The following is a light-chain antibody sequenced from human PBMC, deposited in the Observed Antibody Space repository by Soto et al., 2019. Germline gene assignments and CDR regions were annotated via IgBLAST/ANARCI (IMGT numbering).Light chain of an antibody. CDR2: FAS. CDR3: QQYNNWPLT. CDR1: QSVSNN. V-gene: IGKV3-15*01. Sequence: EIVMTQSPATLSVSPGERATLSCRASQSVSNNLAWYQQKPGQAPRLLIYFASTRATGILARFSGSGSGTEFTLTISSLQSEDFALYYCQQYNNWPLTFGGGTKVETK. J-gene: IGKJ4*01.